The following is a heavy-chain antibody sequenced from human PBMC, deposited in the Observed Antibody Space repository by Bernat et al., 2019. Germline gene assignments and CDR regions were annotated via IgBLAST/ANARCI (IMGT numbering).Heavy chain of an antibody. Sequence: EVQLVESGGGLIQPGGSLTLSCAASGFTVSVNYMSWVRQAPGKGLEWLSVLYTNGKTYYADSVKGRFTIYGDSAENTLYLQMNSLRAEDTAVYYCAGDMPPPDQWLATTWGQGTLVTVSS. J-gene: IGHJ4*02. D-gene: IGHD6-19*01. CDR1: GFTVSVNY. V-gene: IGHV3-53*01. CDR2: LYTNGKT. CDR3: AGDMPPPDQWLATT.